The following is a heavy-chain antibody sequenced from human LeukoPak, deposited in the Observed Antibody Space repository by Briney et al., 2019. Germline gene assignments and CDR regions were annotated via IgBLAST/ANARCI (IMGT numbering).Heavy chain of an antibody. CDR3: TLWSTFSYYYYGMDV. J-gene: IGHJ6*02. CDR2: IKSKTDGGTT. CDR1: GFTFSNAW. D-gene: IGHD2-8*02. V-gene: IGHV3-15*01. Sequence: GGPLRLSCAASGFTFSNAWMSWVRQAPGKGLEWVGRIKSKTDGGTTDYAAPVKGRFTISRDDSKNTLYLQMNSLKTEDTAVYYCTLWSTFSYYYYGMDVWGQGTTVTVSS.